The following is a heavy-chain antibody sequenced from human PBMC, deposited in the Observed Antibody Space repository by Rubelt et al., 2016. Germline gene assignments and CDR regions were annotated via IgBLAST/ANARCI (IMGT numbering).Heavy chain of an antibody. CDR3: ARLGGYFIVDY. V-gene: IGHV5-51*01. J-gene: IGHJ4*02. CDR2: IFPDDSDT. D-gene: IGHD2-2*03. Sequence: EVQLVQSGAEVKKPGESLKISCKGSGYSFTSYWIGWVRQMPGKGLEWMGIIFPDDSDTRYSPSFQGQGTMSGDKSINTAYLQWSGLKASDTAMYYCARLGGYFIVDYWGQGTLVTVSS. CDR1: GYSFTSYW.